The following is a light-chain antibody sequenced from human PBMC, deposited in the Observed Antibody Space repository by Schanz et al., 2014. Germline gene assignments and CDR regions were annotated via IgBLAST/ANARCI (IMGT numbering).Light chain of an antibody. J-gene: IGKJ2*01. V-gene: IGKV3-20*01. Sequence: EIVLTQSPGTLSLSPGERATLSCRASQSVSSSYLAWYQQKPGQAPRLLIYGASSRATGIPDRFSGSGSGTDFTLTISRIEPEDFAVYYCQQYGSSSYTFGLGTKLEIK. CDR3: QQYGSSSYT. CDR2: GAS. CDR1: QSVSSSY.